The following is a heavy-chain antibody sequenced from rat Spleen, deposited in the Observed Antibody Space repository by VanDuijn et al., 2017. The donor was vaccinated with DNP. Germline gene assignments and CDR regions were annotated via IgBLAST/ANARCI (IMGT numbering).Heavy chain of an antibody. J-gene: IGHJ3*01. V-gene: IGHV5-7*01. D-gene: IGHD4-2*01. CDR3: ARWSMAFAY. CDR2: ISYDGGST. CDR1: GFTFDNYW. Sequence: EVQLVESGGDLVQPGRSLKLSCVASGFTFDNYWMTWIRQAPTKGLEWVASISYDGGSTYYRDSVKGRFTISRDSAKSTLYLQMDSLRSEDTATYYCARWSMAFAYWGQGTLVTVSS.